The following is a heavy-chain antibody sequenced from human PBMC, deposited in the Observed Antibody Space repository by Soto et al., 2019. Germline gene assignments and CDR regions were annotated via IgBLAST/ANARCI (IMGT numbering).Heavy chain of an antibody. J-gene: IGHJ4*02. CDR2: ISYDGSNK. Sequence: GGSLRLSCAASGFTFSSYGMHWVRQAPGKGLEWVAVISYDGSNKYYADSVKGRFTISRDNSKNTLYLQMNSLRAEDTAVYYCAKPRRAYSRGWYSGLFDYWGQGTLVTVSS. V-gene: IGHV3-30*18. D-gene: IGHD6-19*01. CDR1: GFTFSSYG. CDR3: AKPRRAYSRGWYSGLFDY.